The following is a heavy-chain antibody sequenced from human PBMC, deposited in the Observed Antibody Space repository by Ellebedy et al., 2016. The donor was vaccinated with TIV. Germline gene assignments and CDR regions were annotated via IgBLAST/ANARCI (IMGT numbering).Heavy chain of an antibody. V-gene: IGHV3-30*18. CDR3: AKAPRLRFVEWLGDY. CDR1: GFTFSTSG. Sequence: GESLKISXAASGFTFSTSGMHWVRQAPGKGLEWVAVISYDGSKTYTADSVKGRFTISRDNSKNCLYLQMNSLRPEDTAVYYCAKAPRLRFVEWLGDYWGQGTPVSVSS. D-gene: IGHD3-3*01. CDR2: ISYDGSKT. J-gene: IGHJ4*02.